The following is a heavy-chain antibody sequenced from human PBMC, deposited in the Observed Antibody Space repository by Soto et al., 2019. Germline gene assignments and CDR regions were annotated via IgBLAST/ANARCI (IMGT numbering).Heavy chain of an antibody. CDR3: ARPPAVYDSSGYYFPPEYFQH. J-gene: IGHJ1*01. CDR2: IIPIFGTA. CDR1: GGTFSSYA. D-gene: IGHD3-22*01. Sequence: ASVKVSCKASGGTFSSYAISWVRQAPGQGLEWMGGIIPIFGTANYAQKFQGRVTITADESTSTAYMELSSLRSGDTAVYYCARPPAVYDSSGYYFPPEYFQHWGQGTLVTVSS. V-gene: IGHV1-69*13.